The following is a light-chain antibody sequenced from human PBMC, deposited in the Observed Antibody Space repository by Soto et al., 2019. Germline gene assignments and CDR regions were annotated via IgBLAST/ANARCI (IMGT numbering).Light chain of an antibody. CDR1: QGISSY. V-gene: IGKV1-9*01. CDR3: QQLNSYPLYT. Sequence: IQLTQSPSSLSASVGDRVTITCRASQGISSYLAWYQQKPGKAPKLLIYAASTLQSGVPSRFSGSGSGTEFTLTISSLQTEDFATYYCQQLNSYPLYTFGQGTKLEIK. CDR2: AAS. J-gene: IGKJ2*01.